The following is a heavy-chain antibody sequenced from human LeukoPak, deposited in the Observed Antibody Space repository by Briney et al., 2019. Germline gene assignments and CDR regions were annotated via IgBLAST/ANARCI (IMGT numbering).Heavy chain of an antibody. CDR2: INSDGSST. Sequence: GGSLRLSCAASGFTFSSYWMHWVRQAPGKGLVWVSRINSDGSSTSYADSVKGRFTISRDNAKNTLCLQMNSLRAEDTAVYYCARVRLLWFGELSYHGAFDIWGQGTMVTVSS. CDR3: ARVRLLWFGELSYHGAFDI. CDR1: GFTFSSYW. D-gene: IGHD3-10*01. J-gene: IGHJ3*02. V-gene: IGHV3-74*01.